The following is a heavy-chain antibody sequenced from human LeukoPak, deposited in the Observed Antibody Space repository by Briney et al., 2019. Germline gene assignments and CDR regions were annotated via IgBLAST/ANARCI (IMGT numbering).Heavy chain of an antibody. V-gene: IGHV3-23*01. CDR3: AKGGRGYCSSTSCYHTPGIDY. CDR2: ISGSGGST. Sequence: GGPLRLSCAASGLTFSRYWMHWVRQAPGKGLEWVSAISGSGGSTYYADSVKGRFTISRDNSKNTLYLQMNSLRAEDTAVYYCAKGGRGYCSSTSCYHTPGIDYWGQGTLVTVSS. J-gene: IGHJ4*02. D-gene: IGHD2-2*01. CDR1: GLTFSRYW.